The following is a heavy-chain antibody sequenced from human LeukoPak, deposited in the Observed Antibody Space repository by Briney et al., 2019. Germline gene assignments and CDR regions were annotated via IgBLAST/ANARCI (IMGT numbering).Heavy chain of an antibody. CDR1: GYSFTSYW. Sequence: PGESLKISCKGSGYSFTSYWIGWVRQVPGKGLERMGIIWPDDSDKRYSPSFQGQVTISADKSISTAYLQWSSLKASDTAMYYCARQGKDGYRVVDYWGQGTLVTVSS. V-gene: IGHV5-51*01. CDR2: IWPDDSDK. J-gene: IGHJ4*02. D-gene: IGHD5-24*01. CDR3: ARQGKDGYRVVDY.